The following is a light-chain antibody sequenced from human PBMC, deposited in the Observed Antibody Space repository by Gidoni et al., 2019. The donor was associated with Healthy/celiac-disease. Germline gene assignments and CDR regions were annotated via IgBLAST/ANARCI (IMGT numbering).Light chain of an antibody. CDR3: QQYNNWPPLT. Sequence: EIGMTHSPATLSVSQGERATLPCRASQSVSSNLAWYQQKPGQAPRLLIYGASTRATGIPARFSGSGSGTDFTLTISSLQSEDFAVYYCQQYNNWPPLTFXRXTKVEIK. J-gene: IGKJ4*01. V-gene: IGKV3-15*01. CDR1: QSVSSN. CDR2: GAS.